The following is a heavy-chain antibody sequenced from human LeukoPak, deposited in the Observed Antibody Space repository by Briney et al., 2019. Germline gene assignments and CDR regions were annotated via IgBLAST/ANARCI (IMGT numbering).Heavy chain of an antibody. Sequence: GGSLRLSCAASGFTFSDYYMSWIRQAPGKGLEWVSYISSSSSYTNYADSVKGRFTISRDNAKNSLYLQMNSLRDEHTAVYYCARDSRFGKLLIPYFDYWGQGTLVTVSS. CDR1: GFTFSDYY. J-gene: IGHJ4*02. CDR3: ARDSRFGKLLIPYFDY. CDR2: ISSSSSYT. V-gene: IGHV3-11*06. D-gene: IGHD3-10*01.